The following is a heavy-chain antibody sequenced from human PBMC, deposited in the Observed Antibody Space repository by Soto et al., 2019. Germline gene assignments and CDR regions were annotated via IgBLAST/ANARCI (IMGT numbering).Heavy chain of an antibody. CDR2: ISAYNGNT. D-gene: IGHD3-9*01. CDR3: ATQYYDILTGYYYYYGMDV. J-gene: IGHJ6*02. CDR1: GYTFTSYG. V-gene: IGHV1-18*01. Sequence: QVQLVQSGAEVKKPGASVKVSCKASGYTFTSYGISWVRQAPGQGLEWMGWISAYNGNTNYAQKLQGRVTMTTDTSTSTAYMELRSLRSDDTAVYYCATQYYDILTGYYYYYGMDVWGQGTTVTVSS.